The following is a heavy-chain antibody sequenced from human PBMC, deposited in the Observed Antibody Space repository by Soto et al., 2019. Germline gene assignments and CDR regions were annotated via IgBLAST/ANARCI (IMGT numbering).Heavy chain of an antibody. J-gene: IGHJ5*02. CDR3: AKDHRRNGDYVSWFDP. V-gene: IGHV3-30*18. CDR2: ISYDGSNK. Sequence: GGSLRLSCAASGFTFSSYGMHWVRQAPGKGLEWVAVISYDGSNKYYADSVKGRFTISRDNSKNTLYLQMNSLRAEDTAVYYCAKDHRRNGDYVSWFDPWGQGTLVTVSS. D-gene: IGHD4-17*01. CDR1: GFTFSSYG.